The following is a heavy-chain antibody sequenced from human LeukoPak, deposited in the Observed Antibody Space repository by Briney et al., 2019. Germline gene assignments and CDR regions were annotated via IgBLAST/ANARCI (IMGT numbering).Heavy chain of an antibody. CDR1: GGTFSGYY. Sequence: SETLSLTCAVYGGTFSGYYWSWIRQPPGKGLEWIGEINHSGSTNYNPSLKSRVTISVDTSKNQFSLKLSSVTAADTAVYYCARYSTSSGWFDPWGQGSLVTVSS. V-gene: IGHV4-34*01. CDR3: ARYSTSSGWFDP. CDR2: INHSGST. J-gene: IGHJ5*02. D-gene: IGHD6-6*01.